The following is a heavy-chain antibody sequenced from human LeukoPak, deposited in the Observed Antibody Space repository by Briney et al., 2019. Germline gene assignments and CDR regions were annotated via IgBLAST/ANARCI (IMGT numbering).Heavy chain of an antibody. D-gene: IGHD6-13*01. CDR1: GYSINSGYY. Sequence: SETLSLTCTVSGYSINSGYYWGWIRQPPGKGLEWIGSIFHSGSTYYNPSLKSRITISVDTSKNQFSLKLSSVTAADTAVYYCARVTIAAAGGFDIWGQGTMVTVSS. CDR2: IFHSGST. CDR3: ARVTIAAAGGFDI. V-gene: IGHV4-38-2*02. J-gene: IGHJ3*02.